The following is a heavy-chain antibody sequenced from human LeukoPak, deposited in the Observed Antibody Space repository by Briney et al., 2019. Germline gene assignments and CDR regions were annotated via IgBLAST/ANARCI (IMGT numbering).Heavy chain of an antibody. J-gene: IGHJ4*02. CDR3: ARGGPWPSY. CDR2: INHSGST. CDR1: GGSFSGYY. V-gene: IGHV4-34*01. Sequence: PSETLSLTCAVYGGSFSGYYWSLIRQPPGKGLEWIGEINHSGSTNYNPSLKSRVTISVDTSKNQFSLKLSSVTAADTAVYYCARGGPWPSYWGQGTLVTVSS.